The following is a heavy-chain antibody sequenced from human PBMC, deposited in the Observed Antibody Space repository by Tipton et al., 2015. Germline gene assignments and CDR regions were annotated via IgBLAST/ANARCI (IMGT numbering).Heavy chain of an antibody. V-gene: IGHV4-4*02. CDR2: IHHGGST. CDR1: GDSISSSNW. CDR3: ARHKGPYNLRLDS. D-gene: IGHD1-14*01. Sequence: TLSLTCSVSGDSISSSNWWSWVRQPPGKGLEWIGEIHHGGSTNYNPSLKSRVTMSVDTSKNQFSLHLSSVSAADTAVYYCARHKGPYNLRLDSWGQGTLVTVSS. J-gene: IGHJ5*01.